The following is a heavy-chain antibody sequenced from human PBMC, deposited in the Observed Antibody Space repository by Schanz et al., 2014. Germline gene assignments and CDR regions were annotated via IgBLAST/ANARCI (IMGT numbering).Heavy chain of an antibody. CDR1: GGSISSNNW. D-gene: IGHD6-19*01. CDR2: IYQSGKT. V-gene: IGHV4-4*02. CDR3: AGRPVRARSGGLDS. J-gene: IGHJ4*02. Sequence: QVQLQESGPGLVKPSGTLSLTCTVSGGSISSNNWWTWVRQPPGKGLEWIGEIYQSGKTTYDPSLKSRLPVSMDKSSNQFPLRLPSVTAADTAVYFCAGRPVRARSGGLDSWGQGTLVTVSS.